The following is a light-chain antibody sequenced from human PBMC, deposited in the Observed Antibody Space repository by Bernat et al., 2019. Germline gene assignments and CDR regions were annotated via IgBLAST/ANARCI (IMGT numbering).Light chain of an antibody. CDR2: EDN. CDR1: SGSIASNY. Sequence: NFMLTQPHSVSESPGNTVTISCTRSSGSIASNYVQWYQQRPCSAPTTVIYEDNQRPSGVPDRFSGSIDSSSNSSSLTISGLKTEDEADYYCQSYDSSIWVFGGGTKLTVL. CDR3: QSYDSSIWV. V-gene: IGLV6-57*04. J-gene: IGLJ3*02.